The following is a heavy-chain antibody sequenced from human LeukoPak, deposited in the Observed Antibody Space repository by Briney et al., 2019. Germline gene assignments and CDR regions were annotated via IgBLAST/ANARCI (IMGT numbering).Heavy chain of an antibody. CDR1: GYTFTGYY. Sequence: ASVKVSCKASGYTFTGYYMHWVRQAPGQGLEWMGWINPNSGGTNYAQKFQGRVTMTEDTSTDTAYMELSSLRSEDTAVYYCATSYGGNFYAFDIWGQGTMVTVSS. J-gene: IGHJ3*02. D-gene: IGHD4-23*01. V-gene: IGHV1-2*02. CDR3: ATSYGGNFYAFDI. CDR2: INPNSGGT.